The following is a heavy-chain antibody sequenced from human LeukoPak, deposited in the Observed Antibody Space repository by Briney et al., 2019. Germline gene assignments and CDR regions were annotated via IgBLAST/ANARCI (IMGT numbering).Heavy chain of an antibody. CDR3: ARDTRVEAARYYGMDV. J-gene: IGHJ6*02. V-gene: IGHV5-51*01. D-gene: IGHD6-6*01. Sequence: GESLKISCKGSGYSFSDYWIGWVRQMPGKGLEWMGIIYPGDSDTRYTPSFQGQVTMTRDTSISTAYMELSRLRSDDTAVYYCARDTRVEAARYYGMDVGGQGTRVTVSS. CDR1: GYSFSDYW. CDR2: IYPGDSDT.